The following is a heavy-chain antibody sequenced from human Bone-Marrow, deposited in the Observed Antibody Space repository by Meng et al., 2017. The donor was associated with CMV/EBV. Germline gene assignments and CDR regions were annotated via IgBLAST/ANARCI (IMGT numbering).Heavy chain of an antibody. Sequence: ASVKVSCKASGYTFTGYYLHWVRQAPGQGLEWMGWINPNSGGTTYAPKFQGRVTMTRDTSISTAYMELSRLRSGDTAVYYCARVSIVVVPAAIGAHAFDIWGQGTMVTVSS. CDR2: INPNSGGT. D-gene: IGHD2-2*01. J-gene: IGHJ3*02. CDR1: GYTFTGYY. V-gene: IGHV1-2*02. CDR3: ARVSIVVVPAAIGAHAFDI.